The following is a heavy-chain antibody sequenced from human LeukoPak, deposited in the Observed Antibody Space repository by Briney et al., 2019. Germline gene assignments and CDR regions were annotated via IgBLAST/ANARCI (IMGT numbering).Heavy chain of an antibody. CDR1: GGSISSYY. CDR3: ARDSLDYGGNSDASDI. J-gene: IGHJ3*02. D-gene: IGHD4-23*01. Sequence: SETLSLTCTVSGGSISSYYWSWIRQPPGKGLEWIGYIYYSGSTNYNPSLKSRVTISVDTSKNQFSLKLSSVTAADTAVYYCARDSLDYGGNSDASDIWGQGTMVTVSS. V-gene: IGHV4-59*01. CDR2: IYYSGST.